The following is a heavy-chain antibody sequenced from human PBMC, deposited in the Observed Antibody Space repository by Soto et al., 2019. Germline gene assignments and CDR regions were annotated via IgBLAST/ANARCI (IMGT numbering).Heavy chain of an antibody. CDR2: ISYDGSNK. Sequence: QVQLVESGGGVVQPGRSLRLSCAASGFTFSSYGMHWVRQAPGKGLEWVAVISYDGSNKYYADSVKGRFTISRDNSKNTLYLQMNSLRAEDTAVYYCAKLGYYDSSGYYSHDAFDIWGQGTMVTVSS. D-gene: IGHD3-22*01. V-gene: IGHV3-30*18. CDR1: GFTFSSYG. J-gene: IGHJ3*02. CDR3: AKLGYYDSSGYYSHDAFDI.